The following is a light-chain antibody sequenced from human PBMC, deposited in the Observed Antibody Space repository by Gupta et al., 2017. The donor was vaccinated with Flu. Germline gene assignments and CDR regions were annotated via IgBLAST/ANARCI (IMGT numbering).Light chain of an antibody. CDR3: QQRNGYPIT. Sequence: GETFSITCRASQAISSHLAWYQQRPGQAPKLLLHTAYILHDGVPSRFSGSGSVTEFTLTISSLQPEDSATYYCQQRNGYPITFGQGTRLEMK. CDR1: QAISSH. CDR2: TAY. V-gene: IGKV1-9*01. J-gene: IGKJ5*01.